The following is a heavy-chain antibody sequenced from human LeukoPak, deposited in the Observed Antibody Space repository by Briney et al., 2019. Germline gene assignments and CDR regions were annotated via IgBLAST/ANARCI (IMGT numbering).Heavy chain of an antibody. CDR2: IYSGGDA. CDR3: ARSFSSGWSDC. Sequence: GSLRLSCAASGFSVSNNYMTWVRQAPGKGLEWVSVIYSGGDAYYADSVKGRFTISRDNSKNTLHLAMNNLRVEDTAVYYCARSFSSGWSDCWGQGTLVAVAS. V-gene: IGHV3-53*01. CDR1: GFSVSNNY. D-gene: IGHD6-19*01. J-gene: IGHJ4*02.